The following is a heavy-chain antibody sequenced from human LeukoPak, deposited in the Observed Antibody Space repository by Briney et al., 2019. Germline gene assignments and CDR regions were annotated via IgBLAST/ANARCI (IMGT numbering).Heavy chain of an antibody. CDR1: ALTFSDYS. V-gene: IGHV3-48*01. CDR3: ARDRIKSGSYYFDY. J-gene: IGHJ4*02. D-gene: IGHD1-26*01. Sequence: GGSLRLSCAASALTFSDYSMNWVRLAPGKGLEWVSYISGRSSTIYYADSVKGRFTISRDNAKNSMYLQMNSLRAEDTAVYYCARDRIKSGSYYFDYWGQGTLVTVSS. CDR2: ISGRSSTI.